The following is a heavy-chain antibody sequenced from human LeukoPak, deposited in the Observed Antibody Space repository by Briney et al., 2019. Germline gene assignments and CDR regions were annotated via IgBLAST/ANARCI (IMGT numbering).Heavy chain of an antibody. V-gene: IGHV3-30*02. CDR3: AKAGGSYVYYYYMDV. Sequence: GGSLRLSCTVSGFTFNNFDIHWVRQAPGKGLEWVAFIRSDGSNKYYADSVAGRFTISGDNSKNTLYLQMNSLRTEDTAVYSCAKAGGSYVYYYYMDVWGKGTTVTVSS. J-gene: IGHJ6*03. CDR2: IRSDGSNK. D-gene: IGHD3-16*01. CDR1: GFTFNNFD.